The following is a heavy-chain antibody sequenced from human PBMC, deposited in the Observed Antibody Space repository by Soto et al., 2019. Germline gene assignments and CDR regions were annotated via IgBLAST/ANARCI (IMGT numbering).Heavy chain of an antibody. CDR1: GDSVSSNSAA. CDR3: ARGPGSLRP. Sequence: SQTLSLTCAISGDSVSSNSAAWNWIRLSPSRGLEWLGRTYYRSKWYSTYAISVKSRISISPDTSKNQFSLQLNSVTPDDTAVYYCARGPGSLRPWGQGTLVTVSS. J-gene: IGHJ5*02. CDR2: TYYRSKWYS. V-gene: IGHV6-1*01. D-gene: IGHD1-1*01.